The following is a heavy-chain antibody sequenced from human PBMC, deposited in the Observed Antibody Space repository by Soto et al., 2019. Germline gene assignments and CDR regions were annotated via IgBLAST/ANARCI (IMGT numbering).Heavy chain of an antibody. CDR2: IIPIFGTA. J-gene: IGHJ4*02. CDR1: GGAFRSYA. CDR3: ARGGAYCGGDCYSSDFDY. V-gene: IGHV1-69*06. D-gene: IGHD2-21*02. Sequence: GASVKLSWKDCGGAFRSYARRWVRQAPGQGLEWMGGIIPIFGTANYAQKFQGRVTITADKSTSTAYMELSSLRSEDTAVYYCARGGAYCGGDCYSSDFDYWGQGTLVTVSS.